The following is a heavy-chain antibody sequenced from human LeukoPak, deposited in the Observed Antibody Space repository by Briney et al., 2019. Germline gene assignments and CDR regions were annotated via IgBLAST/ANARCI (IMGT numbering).Heavy chain of an antibody. D-gene: IGHD5-18*01. CDR1: GFTFSNSG. Sequence: GSLRLSCAASGFTFSNSGMHWIRQPPGKGLEWIGEINHSGSTNYNPSLKSRVTISVDTSKNQFSLKLSSVTAADTAVYYCARRYSYGPSWLNYWGQGTLVTVSS. CDR2: INHSGST. CDR3: ARRYSYGPSWLNY. J-gene: IGHJ4*02. V-gene: IGHV4-34*01.